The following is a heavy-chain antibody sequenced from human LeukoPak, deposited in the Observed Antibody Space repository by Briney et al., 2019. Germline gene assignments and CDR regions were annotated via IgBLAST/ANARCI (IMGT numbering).Heavy chain of an antibody. CDR1: GCSFTSYW. CDR2: IYPDDSDT. J-gene: IGHJ6*03. CDR3: ARGGGIYYSYMDV. V-gene: IGHV5-51*01. D-gene: IGHD3-16*01. Sequence: GESLKISCKGAGCSFTSYWIAWVRQMPGKGLEWMGIIYPDDSDTRYRPSFQGQVTISADKSISTAYLQWNTLKASDTAMYYCARGGGIYYSYMDVWGKGTTVTVSS.